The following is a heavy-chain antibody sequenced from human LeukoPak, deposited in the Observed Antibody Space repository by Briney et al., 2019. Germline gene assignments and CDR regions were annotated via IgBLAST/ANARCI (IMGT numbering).Heavy chain of an antibody. Sequence: KAGGSLRLSCAASGFTFSSYSMNWVRQAPGKGLEWVSSISSSSSYIYYADSVKGRFTISRDNAKNSLYLQMNSLRAEDTAVYYCARMIFGVVPSYGMDVWGQGTTVTVSS. CDR1: GFTFSSYS. V-gene: IGHV3-21*01. D-gene: IGHD3-3*01. J-gene: IGHJ6*02. CDR3: ARMIFGVVPSYGMDV. CDR2: ISSSSSYI.